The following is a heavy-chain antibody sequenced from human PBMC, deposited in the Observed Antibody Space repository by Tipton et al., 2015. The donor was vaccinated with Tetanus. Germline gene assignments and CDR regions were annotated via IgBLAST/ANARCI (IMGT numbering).Heavy chain of an antibody. CDR3: ARDQAGGARRWNYFDY. V-gene: IGHV4-31*03. CDR1: GGSISSGGYY. J-gene: IGHJ4*02. D-gene: IGHD1-26*01. CDR2: IYNSGST. Sequence: GLVKPSQTLSLTCTVSGGSISSGGYYWSWIRQHPGKGLEWIGDIYNSGSTYYNPSLKSRVTILVDTTKNQFSLKLKSVTAADTAVYYGARDQAGGARRWNYFDYWGQGSLVTVSS.